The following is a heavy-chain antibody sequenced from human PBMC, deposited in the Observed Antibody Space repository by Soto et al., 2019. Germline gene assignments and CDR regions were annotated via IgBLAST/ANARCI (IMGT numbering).Heavy chain of an antibody. D-gene: IGHD5-12*01. J-gene: IGHJ4*02. Sequence: SETLSLTCTVSGGSTNSGGYSWTWIRQPPGKGLEWIGYIYHSGSTYYNPSLKSRVTISVDRSKNQFSLKLSSVTAADTAVYYCAAGGGLPRYYWGQGTLVTVSS. CDR3: AAGGGLPRYY. CDR2: IYHSGST. CDR1: GGSTNSGGYS. V-gene: IGHV4-30-2*01.